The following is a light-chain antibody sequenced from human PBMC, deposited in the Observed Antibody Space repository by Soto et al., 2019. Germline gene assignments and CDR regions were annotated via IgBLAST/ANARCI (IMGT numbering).Light chain of an antibody. V-gene: IGKV3-11*01. CDR3: QQRNSWPPTFT. Sequence: EIVLTQSQATLSLSPGERATLSCRASQSVGSFLAWYQQKPGQAPRLLIYDTSIRATGIPARFSGSGSGTDFTLTISSLEPEDFAVYYCQQRNSWPPTFTFGQGTRLEI. J-gene: IGKJ5*01. CDR2: DTS. CDR1: QSVGSF.